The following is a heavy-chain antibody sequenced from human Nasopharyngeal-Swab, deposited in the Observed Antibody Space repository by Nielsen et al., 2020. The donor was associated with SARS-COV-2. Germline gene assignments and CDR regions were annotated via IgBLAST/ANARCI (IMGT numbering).Heavy chain of an antibody. CDR3: AKLGYFDL. J-gene: IGHJ2*01. Sequence: SLKISCAASGFTFDDYAMHWVRQAPGKGLEWVSGISWNSGSIGYADSVKGRFTISRDNAKNSLYLQMSSLRAEDTALYYCAKLGYFDLWGRGTLVTVSS. CDR2: ISWNSGSI. CDR1: GFTFDDYA. V-gene: IGHV3-9*01.